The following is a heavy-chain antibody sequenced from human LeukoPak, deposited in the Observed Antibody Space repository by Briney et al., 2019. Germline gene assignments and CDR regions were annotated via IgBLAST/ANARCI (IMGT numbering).Heavy chain of an antibody. Sequence: SVNVSCKPSVYTFTSYFVHWLRQAPGQPLEWIGIINPSGCSTSYAQKFQGRVTMTRDTSTSTVYMELRRLGSEETAVYYCARSEGYYGSGSYSDYWGQGTLVTVSS. J-gene: IGHJ4*02. CDR1: VYTFTSYF. CDR2: INPSGCST. V-gene: IGHV1-46*01. D-gene: IGHD3-10*01. CDR3: ARSEGYYGSGSYSDY.